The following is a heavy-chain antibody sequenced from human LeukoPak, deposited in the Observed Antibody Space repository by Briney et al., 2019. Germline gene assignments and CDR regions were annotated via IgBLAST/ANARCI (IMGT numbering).Heavy chain of an antibody. CDR2: ISTAGTI. CDR3: AREMTSMVRGVPDAFDI. V-gene: IGHV3-48*03. J-gene: IGHJ3*02. CDR1: GFTFSSYE. Sequence: PGGSLRLSCVASGFTFSSYEMNWVRQAPGKGLEWVSYISTAGTIYYADSVKGRFTISRDNAKNSLYLQMNSLRAEDTAVYYCAREMTSMVRGVPDAFDIWGQGTMVTVPS. D-gene: IGHD3-10*01.